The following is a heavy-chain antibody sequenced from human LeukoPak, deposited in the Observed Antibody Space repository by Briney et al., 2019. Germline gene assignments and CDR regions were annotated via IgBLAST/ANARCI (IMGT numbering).Heavy chain of an antibody. Sequence: SETLSLTCAVYGGSFSGYYWSWIRQPAGKGLEWIGRIYTSENTEYNPSLKSRVTMSVDMSTSQFSLRLTSVTAADTAVYYCAREADYGDYSKSFYYMDVWGKGTTVTVSS. CDR1: GGSFSGYY. CDR2: IYTSENT. V-gene: IGHV4-4*07. D-gene: IGHD4-17*01. CDR3: AREADYGDYSKSFYYMDV. J-gene: IGHJ6*03.